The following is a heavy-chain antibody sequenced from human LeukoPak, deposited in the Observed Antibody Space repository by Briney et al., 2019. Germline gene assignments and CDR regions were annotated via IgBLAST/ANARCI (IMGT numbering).Heavy chain of an antibody. CDR3: ARYSGSYGGFDP. CDR2: INPNSGGT. Sequence: GASVKVSCKASGYTFTGYYMHWVRQAPGQGLEWMGRINPNSGGTNYAQKFQGRVTMTRDTSISTAYMELSRLRSDDTAVYYCARYSGSYGGFDPWGQGTLVTVSS. CDR1: GYTFTGYY. V-gene: IGHV1-2*06. J-gene: IGHJ5*02. D-gene: IGHD1-26*01.